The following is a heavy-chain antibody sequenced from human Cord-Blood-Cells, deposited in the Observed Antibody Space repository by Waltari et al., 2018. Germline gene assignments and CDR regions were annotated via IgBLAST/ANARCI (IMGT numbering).Heavy chain of an antibody. Sequence: QVQLVQSGAEVKKPGASVQVSCKASGYTLTGYYMHWVRQAPGQGLEWMGWINPNSGGTNYAQKFQGRVTMTRDTSISTAYMELSRLRSDDTAVYYCVRVVRGPYYYYGMDVWGQGTTVTVSS. CDR3: VRVVRGPYYYYGMDV. CDR1: GYTLTGYY. D-gene: IGHD3-10*01. J-gene: IGHJ6*02. V-gene: IGHV1-2*02. CDR2: INPNSGGT.